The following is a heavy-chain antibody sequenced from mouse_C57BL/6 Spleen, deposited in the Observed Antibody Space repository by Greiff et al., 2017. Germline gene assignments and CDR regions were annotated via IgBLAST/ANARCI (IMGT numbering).Heavy chain of an antibody. D-gene: IGHD1-2*01. J-gene: IGHJ2*01. V-gene: IGHV3-6*01. CDR1: GYSITSGYY. CDR3: ARDQIGWVFDY. CDR2: ISYDGSN. Sequence: EVQLQESGPGLVKPSQSLSLTCSVTGYSITSGYYWNWIRQFPGNKLEWMGYISYDGSNNYNPSLKNRISITRDTSKNQFFLKLNSVTTEDTATYYCARDQIGWVFDYWGQGTTLTVSS.